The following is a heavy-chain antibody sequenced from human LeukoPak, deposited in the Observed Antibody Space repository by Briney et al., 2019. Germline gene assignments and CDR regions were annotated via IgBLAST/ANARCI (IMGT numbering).Heavy chain of an antibody. CDR3: ARDGRRYCSSTSCYYFDY. CDR1: GFTFDDYA. CDR2: ISWNSGSI. V-gene: IGHV3-9*01. Sequence: PGGSLRLSCAASGFTFDDYAMHWVRQAPGKGLEWVSGISWNSGSIGYAGSVKGRFTISRDNSKNTLYLQMNSLRAEDTAVYYCARDGRRYCSSTSCYYFDYWGQGTLVTVSS. J-gene: IGHJ4*02. D-gene: IGHD2-2*01.